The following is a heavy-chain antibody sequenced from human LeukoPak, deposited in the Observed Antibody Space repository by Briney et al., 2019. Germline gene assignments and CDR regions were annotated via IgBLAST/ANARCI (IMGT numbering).Heavy chain of an antibody. Sequence: SETLSLTCTVSGGSISSSSYYWGWIRQPPGKGLEWIGSIYYSGSTYYNPSLKSRVTISVDTSKSQFTLKLSSVTAADTAVYYCARRSSSWYSRFDPWGQGTLVTVSS. J-gene: IGHJ5*02. D-gene: IGHD6-13*01. CDR1: GGSISSSSYY. CDR2: IYYSGST. V-gene: IGHV4-39*01. CDR3: ARRSSSWYSRFDP.